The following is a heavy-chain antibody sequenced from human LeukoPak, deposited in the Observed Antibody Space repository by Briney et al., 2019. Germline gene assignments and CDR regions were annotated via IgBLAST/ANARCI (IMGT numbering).Heavy chain of an antibody. D-gene: IGHD5-12*01. CDR3: ARDQIVATNRFDY. Sequence: ASVKVSCKASGYTFTDYYMHWVRQAPGQGLEWMGGIIPIFGTANYAQKFQGRVTITADKSTSTAYMELSSLRSEDTAVYYCARDQIVATNRFDYWGQGTLVTVSS. CDR2: IIPIFGTA. CDR1: GYTFTDYY. V-gene: IGHV1-69*06. J-gene: IGHJ4*02.